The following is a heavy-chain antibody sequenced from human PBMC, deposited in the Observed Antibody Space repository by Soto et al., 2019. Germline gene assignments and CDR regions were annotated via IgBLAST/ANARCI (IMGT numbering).Heavy chain of an antibody. CDR1: SSSIIRKRCQ. Sequence: SDNLSQTFTICSSSIIRKRCQWGWNRQPPGKGLEWIASIKYSGTTFYNPSLKSRVTLSVDTSKNQFALKLSSVTAAETAVYYCARHGITGSYYDAFDIWGQGTMVT. D-gene: IGHD1-26*01. CDR2: IKYSGTT. J-gene: IGHJ3*02. V-gene: IGHV4-39*01. CDR3: ARHGITGSYYDAFDI.